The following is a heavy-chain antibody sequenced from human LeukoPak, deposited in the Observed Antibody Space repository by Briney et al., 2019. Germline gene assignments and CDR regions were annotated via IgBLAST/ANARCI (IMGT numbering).Heavy chain of an antibody. V-gene: IGHV3-74*01. CDR3: TRGGFGYSGYDRAY. CDR1: GFAFSNYW. J-gene: IGHJ4*02. CDR2: INSDGTTT. D-gene: IGHD5-12*01. Sequence: GGSLRLSCAASGFAFSNYWMHWVRQGPGKGPMWVARINSDGTTTGYADSVKGRFTISRDNAKNTLYLQINSLRAEDTAMYYCTRGGFGYSGYDRAYWGQGTLVTVSS.